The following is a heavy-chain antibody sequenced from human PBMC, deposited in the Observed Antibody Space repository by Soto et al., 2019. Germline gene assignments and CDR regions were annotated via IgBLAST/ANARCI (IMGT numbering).Heavy chain of an antibody. CDR3: ARDHGYSSGWPYNYGMDV. CDR2: INPNSGGT. V-gene: IGHV1-2*04. Sequence: ASVKVSCKASGYTFTGYYMHWVRQAPGQGLEWMGWINPNSGGTNYAQKFQGWVTMTRDTSISTAYMELSRLRSDDTAVYYCARDHGYSSGWPYNYGMDVGGQGTTVTVSS. CDR1: GYTFTGYY. D-gene: IGHD6-19*01. J-gene: IGHJ6*02.